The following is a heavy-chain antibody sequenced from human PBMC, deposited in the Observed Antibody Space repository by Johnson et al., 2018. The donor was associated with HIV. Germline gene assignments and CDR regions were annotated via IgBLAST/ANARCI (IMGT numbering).Heavy chain of an antibody. D-gene: IGHD2-21*01. V-gene: IGHV3-66*01. CDR2: IYSGGST. CDR1: GFTFSNYA. J-gene: IGHJ3*02. Sequence: VQLVESGGGVVQPGGSLRLSCAASGFTFSNYAIHWVRQAPGKGLEWVSVIYSGGSTYYANSVKGRFTISRDNSKNTLYLQMNSLRAEDTAVYYCARDWVIGDAFDIWGQGTKVTVSS. CDR3: ARDWVIGDAFDI.